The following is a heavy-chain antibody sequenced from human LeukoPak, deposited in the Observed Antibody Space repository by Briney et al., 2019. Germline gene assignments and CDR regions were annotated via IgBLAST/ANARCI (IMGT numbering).Heavy chain of an antibody. J-gene: IGHJ4*02. CDR3: ARTTYSSGWYYY. D-gene: IGHD6-19*01. CDR2: ISSSSSYI. CDR1: GFTFSSYS. Sequence: GGSPRLSCAASGFTFSSYSMNWVRQAPGKGLEWVSSISSSSSYIYYADSVKGRFTISRDNAKNSLYLQMNSLRAEDTAVYYCARTTYSSGWYYYWGQGTLVTVSS. V-gene: IGHV3-21*01.